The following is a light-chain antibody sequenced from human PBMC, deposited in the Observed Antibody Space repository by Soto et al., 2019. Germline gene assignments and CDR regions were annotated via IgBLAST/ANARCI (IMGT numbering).Light chain of an antibody. CDR2: ATS. V-gene: IGKV1-6*02. J-gene: IGKJ2*01. CDR1: QGIRND. Sequence: AIQMTQSPPSLSASVGDRVTITCRASQGIRNDLSWYQQKPGKAPDLLIYATSSLQSGVPSRFSGSGFGTDFTLTISSLQPEDFATYYCLQDYTYPYTFGQGTKLEIK. CDR3: LQDYTYPYT.